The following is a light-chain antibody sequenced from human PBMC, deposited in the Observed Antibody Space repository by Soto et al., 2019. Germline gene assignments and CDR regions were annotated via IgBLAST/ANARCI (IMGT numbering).Light chain of an antibody. Sequence: EIVLTQSPGTLSLSPGERATLSCTASQSVSGSYLAWYQQKPGQAPRLLIYGASIRATGIPDRFSGSGSGTDFTLTISRLEPEDFAVFYCQQYASSVTFGPGTKLDIK. CDR1: QSVSGSY. CDR3: QQYASSVT. V-gene: IGKV3-20*01. CDR2: GAS. J-gene: IGKJ3*01.